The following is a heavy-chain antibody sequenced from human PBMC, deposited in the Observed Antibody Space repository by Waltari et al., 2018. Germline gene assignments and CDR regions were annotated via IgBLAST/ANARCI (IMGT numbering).Heavy chain of an antibody. D-gene: IGHD5-18*01. CDR3: ARGDVDTAMVVHWYFDL. J-gene: IGHJ2*01. CDR2: INPSCGST. Sequence: QVQLVQSGAEVKKPGASVKVSCKASGYTFTSYYLHWVRQAPGQGLEWMGIINPSCGSTSYAQKFQGSVTMTRDTSTSTVYMELSSLRSEDTAVYYCARGDVDTAMVVHWYFDLWGRGTLVTVSS. CDR1: GYTFTSYY. V-gene: IGHV1-46*03.